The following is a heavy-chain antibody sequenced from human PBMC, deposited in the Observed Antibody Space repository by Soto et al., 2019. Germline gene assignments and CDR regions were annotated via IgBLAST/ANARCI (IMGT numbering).Heavy chain of an antibody. CDR3: AKEGLGRRFWFED. CDR2: IYSGGST. D-gene: IGHD7-27*01. Sequence: GGSLRLSCAASGFTVSSNYMSWVRQAPGKGLEWVSVIYSGGSTYYADSVKGRFTISRDNSKNTLYLQMNSLRAEDTAVYFCAKEGLGRRFWFEDWGRGTLVTVSS. J-gene: IGHJ4*02. V-gene: IGHV3-66*01. CDR1: GFTVSSNY.